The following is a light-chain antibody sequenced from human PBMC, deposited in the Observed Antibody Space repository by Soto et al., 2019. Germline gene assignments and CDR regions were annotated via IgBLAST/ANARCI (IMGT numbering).Light chain of an antibody. CDR2: GAS. V-gene: IGKV3-20*01. J-gene: IGKJ1*01. CDR3: QQLGT. Sequence: EIVLTQSPGTLSLSPGERATLSCRASQSVSSSYLAWYQQKPGQAPRLLIYGASSRATAIPDRFSGSGSGTDFTLTISRLEPEDFAVYYCQQLGTFGQGTKVEIK. CDR1: QSVSSSY.